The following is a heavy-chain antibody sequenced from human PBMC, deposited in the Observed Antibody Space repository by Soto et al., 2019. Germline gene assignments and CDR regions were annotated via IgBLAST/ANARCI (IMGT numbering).Heavy chain of an antibody. CDR1: GFTFSSYA. D-gene: IGHD1-26*01. Sequence: GGSLRLSCAASGFTFSSYAMSWVRQAPGKGLEWVSAISGSGGSTYYADSVKGRSTISRDNSKNTLYLQMNSLRAEDTAVYYCAKDIESGSYPYYYYYYGMDVWGQGTTVTVSS. V-gene: IGHV3-23*01. J-gene: IGHJ6*02. CDR3: AKDIESGSYPYYYYYYGMDV. CDR2: ISGSGGST.